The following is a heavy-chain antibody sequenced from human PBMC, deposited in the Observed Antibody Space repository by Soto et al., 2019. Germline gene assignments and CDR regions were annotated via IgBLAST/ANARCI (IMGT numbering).Heavy chain of an antibody. CDR1: GGSFSGYY. Sequence: ETLSLTCAVYGGSFSGYYWSWIRQPPGKGLEWIGEINHSGSTNYNPSLKSRVTISVDTSKNQFSLKLSSVTAADTAVYYCASSSITGTNGFYYYYCYGMDVWGQGTTVTGYS. D-gene: IGHD1-7*01. CDR2: INHSGST. CDR3: ASSSITGTNGFYYYYCYGMDV. V-gene: IGHV4-34*01. J-gene: IGHJ6*02.